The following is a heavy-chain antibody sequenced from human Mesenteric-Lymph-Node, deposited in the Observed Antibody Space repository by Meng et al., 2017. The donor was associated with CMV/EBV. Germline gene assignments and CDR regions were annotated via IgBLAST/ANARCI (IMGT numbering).Heavy chain of an antibody. CDR1: GFTFSSYG. CDR3: AKASHNTVYYYYYGMDV. D-gene: IGHD1-14*01. Sequence: GGSLRLSCAASGFTFSSYGMHWARQAPGKGLEWVAFIRYDGNNKYYADSVKGRFTISRDNSKNTLYLQMNSLRIEDTAVYYCAKASHNTVYYYYYGMDVWGQGTTVTVSS. CDR2: IRYDGNNK. V-gene: IGHV3-30*02. J-gene: IGHJ6*02.